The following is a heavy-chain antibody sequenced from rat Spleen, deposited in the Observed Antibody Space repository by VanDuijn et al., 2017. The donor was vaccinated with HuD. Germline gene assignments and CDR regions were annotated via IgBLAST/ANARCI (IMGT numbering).Heavy chain of an antibody. D-gene: IGHD1-9*01. Sequence: EVQLVESGGGLVQPGRSMKLSCAASGFTFSNYDMAWVRQAPTKGLEWVASINYDGSSTYYRDSVKGRFTFSRDNAKSTLYLQMDSLRSEDTATYYCTTDPRTYYGYNSDYWGQGVMVTVSS. CDR1: GFTFSNYD. J-gene: IGHJ2*01. CDR2: INYDGSST. CDR3: TTDPRTYYGYNSDY. V-gene: IGHV5-20*01.